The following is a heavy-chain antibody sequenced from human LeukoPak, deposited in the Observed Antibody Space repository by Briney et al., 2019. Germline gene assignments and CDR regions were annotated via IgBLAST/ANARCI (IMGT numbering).Heavy chain of an antibody. D-gene: IGHD5-24*01. J-gene: IGHJ4*02. CDR3: ATGGRSGMAFDF. Sequence: PGGALTLSCSFSGLIASTSYMAWVRQAPGKGLQWISFIYGGGNTLYADSVMGRFSISRDNPKTTLYLQMNSLRAEDTAVYYCATGGRSGMAFDFWGQGTLVTVSS. V-gene: IGHV3-53*01. CDR1: GLIASTSY. CDR2: IYGGGNT.